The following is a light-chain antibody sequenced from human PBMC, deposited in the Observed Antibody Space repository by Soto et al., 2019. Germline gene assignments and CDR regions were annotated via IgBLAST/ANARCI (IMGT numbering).Light chain of an antibody. Sequence: EIVLTQSPGTLSLSPGERATLSCRASQSVSSSLLAWYQQKPGQAPRLLIYGVSSRATGIPDRFSGSGSGTDFTLTISRLEPEDFAVYYCQQYGSSPITFGQGTRLDIK. CDR1: QSVSSSL. V-gene: IGKV3-20*01. J-gene: IGKJ5*01. CDR3: QQYGSSPIT. CDR2: GVS.